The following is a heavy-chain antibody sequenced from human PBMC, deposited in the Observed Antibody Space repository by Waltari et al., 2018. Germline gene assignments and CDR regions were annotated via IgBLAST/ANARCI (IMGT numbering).Heavy chain of an antibody. D-gene: IGHD4-17*01. J-gene: IGHJ3*02. CDR1: GFTVSSNY. Sequence: EVQLVESGGGLIQPGGSLRLSCAASGFTVSSNYMSWVRQAPGKGLEWVSVIYSGGSTDYADSVKGRFTISRDNSKNTLYLQINSLRAEDTAVYYCARATGHGYDAFDIWGQGTMVTVSS. V-gene: IGHV3-53*01. CDR3: ARATGHGYDAFDI. CDR2: IYSGGST.